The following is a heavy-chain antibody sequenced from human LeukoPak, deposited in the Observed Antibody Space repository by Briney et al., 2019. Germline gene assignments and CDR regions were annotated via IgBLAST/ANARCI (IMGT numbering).Heavy chain of an antibody. Sequence: QTGGSLRLSCAASGFTFSSYWMSWVRQAPGKGLEWVANIKQDGSEKYYVDSVKGRFTISRDNAKNSLYLQMNSLRAEDTALYFCAREFSKSAFDSWGQGTLVTVSS. CDR3: AREFSKSAFDS. J-gene: IGHJ4*02. CDR2: IKQDGSEK. CDR1: GFTFSSYW. V-gene: IGHV3-7*01.